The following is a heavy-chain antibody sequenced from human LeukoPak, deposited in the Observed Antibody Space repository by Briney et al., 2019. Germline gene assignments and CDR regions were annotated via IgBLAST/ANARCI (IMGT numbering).Heavy chain of an antibody. Sequence: SETLSLTCTVSGGSISSHYWSWIRQPPGKGLEWIGYIYYSGSTDYNPSLKSRVTISLDTSKNQFSLKLSSVTAADTAVYYCAKAFSYYNSGTLDYWGQGTLVTVSS. CDR3: AKAFSYYNSGTLDY. D-gene: IGHD3-10*01. V-gene: IGHV4-59*11. J-gene: IGHJ4*02. CDR2: IYYSGST. CDR1: GGSISSHY.